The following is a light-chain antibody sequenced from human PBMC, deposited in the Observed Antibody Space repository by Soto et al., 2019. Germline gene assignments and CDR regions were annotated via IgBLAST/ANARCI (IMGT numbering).Light chain of an antibody. Sequence: QSVLTQPASVSGSPGQSITISCTGTSSDVGGYNYVSWYQQHPGKAPKLMIYEGSKRPSGVSNRFSVSKSGNTASLTISGLQAEDEADYYCCSYAGSSDVFGTGTKLTVL. V-gene: IGLV2-23*01. CDR2: EGS. CDR3: CSYAGSSDV. CDR1: SSDVGGYNY. J-gene: IGLJ1*01.